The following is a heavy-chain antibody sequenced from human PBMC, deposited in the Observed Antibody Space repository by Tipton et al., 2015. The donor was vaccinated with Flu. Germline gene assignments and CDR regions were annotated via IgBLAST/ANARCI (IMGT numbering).Heavy chain of an antibody. CDR2: INHSGST. V-gene: IGHV4-34*01. D-gene: IGHD3-9*01. CDR3: ATALGSDYDILTGSPYYYYGMDV. CDR1: GGSFSGYY. Sequence: TLSLTCAVYGGSFSGYYWSWIRQPPGKGLEWIGEINHSGSTNYNPSLKSRVTISVDTSKNQFSLKLSSVTAADTAVYYCATALGSDYDILTGSPYYYYGMDVWGQGP. J-gene: IGHJ6*02.